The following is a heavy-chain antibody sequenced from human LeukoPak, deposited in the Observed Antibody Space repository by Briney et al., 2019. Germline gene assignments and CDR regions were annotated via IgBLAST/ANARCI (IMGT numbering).Heavy chain of an antibody. CDR3: ASLRTGDFDY. CDR2: INHSGST. Sequence: SETLSLTCAVYGGSFSGYYWSWIRQPPGKGLEWIGEINHSGSTNYNPSLKSRVTISVDTSKDQFSLKLSSVTAADTAVYYCASLRTGDFDYWGQGALVTVSS. V-gene: IGHV4-34*01. J-gene: IGHJ4*02. CDR1: GGSFSGYY. D-gene: IGHD3-10*01.